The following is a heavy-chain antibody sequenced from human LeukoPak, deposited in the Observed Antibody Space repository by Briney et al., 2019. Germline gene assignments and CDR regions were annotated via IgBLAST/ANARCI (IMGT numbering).Heavy chain of an antibody. V-gene: IGHV5-51*01. D-gene: IGHD4-17*01. CDR3: ARHLPTVTTPGVDFDY. J-gene: IGHJ4*02. CDR1: GYSFTSYW. CDR2: IYPGDSDT. Sequence: GESLKISCKGSGYSFTSYWIGWGRQMPGKGLEWMGIIYPGDSDTRYSPSFQGQVTISADKSISTAYLQWSSLKASDTAMYYCARHLPTVTTPGVDFDYWGQGTLVTVSS.